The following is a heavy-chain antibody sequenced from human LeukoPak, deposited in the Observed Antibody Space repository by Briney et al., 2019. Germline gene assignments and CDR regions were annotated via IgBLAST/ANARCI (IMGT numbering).Heavy chain of an antibody. V-gene: IGHV3-48*01. CDR2: ISSSSSTI. Sequence: PVGSLRPSCAASGFTFSSYSMNWVRQAPGKGLEWVSYISSSSSTIYYADSVKRRFTNSRDNAKNSMYLQMNSLRAEDTAVYYCAREQQWMVYMDVWGKGTTVTVSS. D-gene: IGHD6-19*01. CDR1: GFTFSSYS. J-gene: IGHJ6*03. CDR3: AREQQWMVYMDV.